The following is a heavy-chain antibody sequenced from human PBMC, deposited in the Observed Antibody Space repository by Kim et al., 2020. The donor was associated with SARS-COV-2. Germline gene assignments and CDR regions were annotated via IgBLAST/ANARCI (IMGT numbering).Heavy chain of an antibody. CDR1: GFSFQDSG. D-gene: IGHD3-22*01. J-gene: IGHJ4*02. Sequence: GGSLRLSCAASGFSFQDSGMHWVRQAPGKGLEWVAGIGWNGASIGYGDSVKGRFTVSRDNAKNSLYLQLNSLRGDDTALYYCGKSGKSSAYYYIVDWGQGTLVTVSS. V-gene: IGHV3-9*01. CDR3: GKSGKSSAYYYIVD. CDR2: IGWNGASI.